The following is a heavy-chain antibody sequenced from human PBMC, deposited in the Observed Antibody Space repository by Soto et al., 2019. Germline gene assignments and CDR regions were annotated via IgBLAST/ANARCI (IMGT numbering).Heavy chain of an antibody. CDR2: IIPILGIA. J-gene: IGHJ6*02. V-gene: IGHV1-69*02. D-gene: IGHD3-9*01. CDR3: ARGSYYDILTGAYYYGMDV. Sequence: QVQLVQSGAEVKKPGSSVKVSCKASGGTFSSYTISWVRQAPGQGLEWMGRIIPILGIANYAQKFQGRVTITEDKSTSTAYMELSSLGSEDTAVYYCARGSYYDILTGAYYYGMDVWGQGTTVTVSS. CDR1: GGTFSSYT.